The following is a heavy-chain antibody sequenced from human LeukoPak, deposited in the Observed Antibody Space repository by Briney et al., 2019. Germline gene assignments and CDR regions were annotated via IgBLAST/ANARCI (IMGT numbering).Heavy chain of an antibody. CDR3: ARGRHGLAARFDP. Sequence: PSQTLSLTCTVSGGSISSGGYYWSWIRQHPGKGLEWIGYIYYSGSTYYNPSLKSRVVMSVDTSKNHFSLRLSSVTDADTAVYYCARGRHGLAARFDPWGQGTLVTVSS. V-gene: IGHV4-31*03. CDR2: IYYSGST. CDR1: GGSISSGGYY. J-gene: IGHJ5*02. D-gene: IGHD6-6*01.